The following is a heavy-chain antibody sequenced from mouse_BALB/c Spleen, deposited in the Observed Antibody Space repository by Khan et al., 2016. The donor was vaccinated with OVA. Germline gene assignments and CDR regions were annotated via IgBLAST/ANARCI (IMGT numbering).Heavy chain of an antibody. CDR2: IFPGSDTP. V-gene: IGHV1-77*01. CDR1: GYTFTDYI. CDR3: ARRGYSAFAY. Sequence: QVQLQQSGPELVKPGASLKVSCKASGYTFTDYIIGWVKQSTRQGLEWIGDIFPGSDTPYYNEKFKDRATLTADKSANTAYMQLSSLTSDDSAVYFCARRGYSAFAYWGQGTLVTVSA. J-gene: IGHJ3*01. D-gene: IGHD2-3*01.